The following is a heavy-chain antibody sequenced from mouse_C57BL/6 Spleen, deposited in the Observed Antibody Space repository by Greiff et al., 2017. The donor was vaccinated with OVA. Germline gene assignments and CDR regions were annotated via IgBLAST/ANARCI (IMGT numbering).Heavy chain of an antibody. CDR2: IRNKANGYTT. D-gene: IGHD2-3*01. V-gene: IGHV7-3*01. CDR3: ARYIGLLRGYLDY. Sequence: EVQVVESGGGLVQPGGSLSLSCAASGFTFTDYYMSWVRQPPGKGLEWLGFIRNKANGYTTAYSASVKGRFTSSRDKSQSIHYLQMNALRAEDSATYYCARYIGLLRGYLDYWGQGTSLTVSS. CDR1: GFTFTDYY. J-gene: IGHJ4*01.